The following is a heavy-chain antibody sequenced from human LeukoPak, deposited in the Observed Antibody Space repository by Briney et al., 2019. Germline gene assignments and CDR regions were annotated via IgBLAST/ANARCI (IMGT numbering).Heavy chain of an antibody. CDR1: GGSISSYY. CDR2: IYTSGST. Sequence: PSETLSLTCTVSGGSISSYYWSWLRQPTGKGLEWIGRIYTSGSTNYNPSLKSRVTMSVDTSKNQFSLKLSSVTAADTAVYYCARDGGYDYVGYMDVWGKGTTVTVSS. CDR3: ARDGGYDYVGYMDV. J-gene: IGHJ6*03. D-gene: IGHD3-16*01. V-gene: IGHV4-4*07.